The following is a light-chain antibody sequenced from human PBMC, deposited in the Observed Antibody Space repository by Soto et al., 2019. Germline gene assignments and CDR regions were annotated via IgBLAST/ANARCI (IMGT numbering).Light chain of an antibody. CDR2: DAS. CDR1: QTITTW. V-gene: IGKV1-5*01. Sequence: GDRVTITCRASQTITTWMAWYQQKPGKAPKLLVYDASTLQSGVATRFSGSGSGTEFTLIISGLQPEDSATYYCQQYNSYSSTFGQGTKVDIK. CDR3: QQYNSYSST. J-gene: IGKJ1*01.